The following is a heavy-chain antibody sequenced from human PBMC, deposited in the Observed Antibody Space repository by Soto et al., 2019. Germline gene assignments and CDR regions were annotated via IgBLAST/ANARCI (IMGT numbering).Heavy chain of an antibody. CDR1: GFTFSSYE. J-gene: IGHJ6*02. CDR3: ATHARDF. V-gene: IGHV3-48*03. CDR2: ISSSGSTI. Sequence: EVQLVESGGGLVQPGGSLRLSCAASGFTFSSYEMNWVRQPPGKGLEWVSYISSSGSTIYYPDSVKGRFTISRDNAENSLYLQMNSLRVEDTAVYYCATHARDFWGQGTTVTVSS.